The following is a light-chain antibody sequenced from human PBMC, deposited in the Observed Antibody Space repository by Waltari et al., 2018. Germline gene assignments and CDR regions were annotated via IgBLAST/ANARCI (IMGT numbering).Light chain of an antibody. Sequence: DIQLTQSPSFLSASVGDSVTITCRASQGICSYLAWYQQKPGKAPKLLIYAASTLQSGVPSRFSGSGSGTEFTLTISSLQPEDFATYYCQQLKIFGPGTKVDIE. CDR2: AAS. CDR1: QGICSY. CDR3: QQLKI. V-gene: IGKV1-9*01. J-gene: IGKJ3*01.